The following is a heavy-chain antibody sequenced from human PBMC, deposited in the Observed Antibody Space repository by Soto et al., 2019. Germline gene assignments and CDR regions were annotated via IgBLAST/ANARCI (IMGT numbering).Heavy chain of an antibody. Sequence: SQTLLLTCAISGDSVSSNHATWDWIRQSPSRGLEWLGRTFYRSKWYNDYAVSVKGRITINPDTSKNLFSLQLNSVTPEDTAVYYCAKEGGNHYYYYAMDVWGQGTTVTVSS. CDR1: GDSVSSNHAT. J-gene: IGHJ6*02. V-gene: IGHV6-1*01. CDR3: AKEGGNHYYYYAMDV. D-gene: IGHD1-26*01. CDR2: TFYRSKWYN.